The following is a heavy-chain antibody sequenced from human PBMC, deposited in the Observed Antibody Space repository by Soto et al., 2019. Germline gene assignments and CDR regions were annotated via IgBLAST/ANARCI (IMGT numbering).Heavy chain of an antibody. CDR3: AREGGRHCSPTRCYNAFDI. J-gene: IGHJ3*02. D-gene: IGHD2-2*02. CDR1: GFSFSAFS. Sequence: EVQLVESGGGLVQPGGSLRLSCVSSGFSFSAFSMNWVRQAPGKGLEWVSYISSSSSTIYYADSVKGRLTISRDNAKNSLFLQMDSLRDEDTAVYYCAREGGRHCSPTRCYNAFDIWGQRTMVTVSS. V-gene: IGHV3-48*02. CDR2: ISSSSSTI.